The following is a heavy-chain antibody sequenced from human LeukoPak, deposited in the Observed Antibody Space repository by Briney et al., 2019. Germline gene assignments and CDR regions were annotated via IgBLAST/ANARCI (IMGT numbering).Heavy chain of an antibody. J-gene: IGHJ6*03. CDR1: GGSFSGYY. CDR2: MNPSGST. Sequence: ETLSLTCAVYGGSFSGYYWTWIRQPPEKGLEWIGEMNPSGSTSYNPSLKSRVTISVDTSKNQFPLKLSSVTAADTAVYYCARGRQDVTMIVVVMTAVSYYLDVWGKGTTVTVS. CDR3: ARGRQDVTMIVVVMTAVSYYLDV. D-gene: IGHD3-22*01. V-gene: IGHV4-34*01.